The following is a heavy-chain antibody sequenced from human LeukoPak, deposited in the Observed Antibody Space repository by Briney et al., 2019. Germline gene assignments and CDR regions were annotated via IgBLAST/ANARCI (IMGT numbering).Heavy chain of an antibody. D-gene: IGHD3-10*01. CDR2: ISDDGSRQ. CDR1: GFTFSNYA. CDR3: VKDRTGTYTLDY. Sequence: GGSLRLSCAATGFTFSNYAIHWGRQAPGKGLEWVAFISDDGSRQHYADSVKGRFTISRDNSKNTLNLRMNSLRAEDTAVYYCVKDRTGTYTLDYWGQGTLVTISS. J-gene: IGHJ4*02. V-gene: IGHV3-30-3*01.